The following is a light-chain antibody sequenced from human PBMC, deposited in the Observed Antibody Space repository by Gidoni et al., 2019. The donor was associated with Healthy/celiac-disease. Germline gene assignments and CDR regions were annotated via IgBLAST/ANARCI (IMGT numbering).Light chain of an antibody. V-gene: IGKV1-39*01. J-gene: IGKJ1*01. CDR3: QQSYSTTWT. Sequence: DIMMTQSPSSMSASVGDRVTTTCRASQSISSYLNWYQQKPGKAPKLLIYAASSLQSGVPARFSGSGSGTDFTLTISSLQPEDFATYYCQQSYSTTWTFGQGTKVEIK. CDR1: QSISSY. CDR2: AAS.